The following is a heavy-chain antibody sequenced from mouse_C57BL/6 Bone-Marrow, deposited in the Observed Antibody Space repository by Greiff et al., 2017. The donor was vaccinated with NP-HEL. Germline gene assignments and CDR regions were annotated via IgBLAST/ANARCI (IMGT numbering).Heavy chain of an antibody. Sequence: EVQLQQSGTVLARPGASVKMSCKTSGYTFTSYWMHWVKQRPGQGLEWIGAIYPGNSDTSYNQKFKGKAKLTAVTSASTAYMELSSLTNEDSAVYYCLHYGSSPHWYFDVWGTGTTVTVSS. V-gene: IGHV1-5*01. CDR3: LHYGSSPHWYFDV. CDR1: GYTFTSYW. D-gene: IGHD1-1*01. J-gene: IGHJ1*03. CDR2: IYPGNSDT.